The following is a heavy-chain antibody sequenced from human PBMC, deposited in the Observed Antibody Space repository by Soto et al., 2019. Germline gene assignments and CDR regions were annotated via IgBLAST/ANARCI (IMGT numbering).Heavy chain of an antibody. Sequence: AVSGGSVSSGGYYWRWIRQPPGRGLELIGHIFYSGSTNYNPALKSRVTISVDTSKSQFSLKLSSVTAADTAVYYCAKDSGYNYGYFRWFDPWGQGTLVTVSS. V-gene: IGHV4-61*08. J-gene: IGHJ5*02. CDR3: AKDSGYNYGYFRWFDP. CDR2: IFYSGST. CDR1: GGSVSSGGYY. D-gene: IGHD5-18*01.